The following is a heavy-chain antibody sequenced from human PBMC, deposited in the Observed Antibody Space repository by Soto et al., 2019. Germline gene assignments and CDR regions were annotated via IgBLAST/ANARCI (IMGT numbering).Heavy chain of an antibody. CDR2: IYETGRT. Sequence: QVQLRETGPGLVKPSGTLSLICSVSGCSLGTSNWWSWVRPSPGKGLQWIGDIYETGRTKYNPSLRSRITIALDESKTHFYLNLASVTAADTAVYYCARRKLRFLEWTRGPFDSWGPGNLVIVYS. J-gene: IGHJ4*02. CDR3: ARRKLRFLEWTRGPFDS. D-gene: IGHD3-3*01. CDR1: GCSLGTSNW. V-gene: IGHV4-4*02.